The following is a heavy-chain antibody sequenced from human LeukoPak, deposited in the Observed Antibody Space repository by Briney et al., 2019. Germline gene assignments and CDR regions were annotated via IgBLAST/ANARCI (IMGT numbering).Heavy chain of an antibody. CDR2: ISGSGGST. D-gene: IGHD3-10*01. Sequence: GGSLRLSCAASGFTFSSYAMSWVRQAPGKGLEWVSAISGSGGSTYYADSVKGRFTISRDNSKNTLYLQMNSLRAEDMAVYYCAKDRGAGRFSDWGQGTLVTVSS. CDR3: AKDRGAGRFSD. CDR1: GFTFSSYA. J-gene: IGHJ4*02. V-gene: IGHV3-23*01.